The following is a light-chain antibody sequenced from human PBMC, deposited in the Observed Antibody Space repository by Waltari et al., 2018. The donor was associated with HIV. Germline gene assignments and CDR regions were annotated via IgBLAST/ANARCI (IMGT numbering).Light chain of an antibody. V-gene: IGLV1-47*01. CDR1: SPNIGSYY. CDR2: SNN. CDR3: AAWTDSLSGVV. Sequence: QSVLTQPPSASGTPGQRVTISCSGSSPNIGSYYVYWYQQLPGTAPKLLIYSNNPRPSGVPDRFSGSKSGTSASLAISGLRSEDEADYYCAAWTDSLSGVVFGGGTKLSVL. J-gene: IGLJ2*01.